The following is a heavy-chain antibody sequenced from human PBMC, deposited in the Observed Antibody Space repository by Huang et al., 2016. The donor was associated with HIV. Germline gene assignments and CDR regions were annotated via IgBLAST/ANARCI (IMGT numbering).Heavy chain of an antibody. CDR2: ISGGGSHI. Sequence: EVQLVQSGGLLVKPGGSLRLSCAASGFHLSDYPMNWVRQAPGKGLDWLSSISGGGSHIFYADSVTGRFTVSRDNANDTLFLQMNSLRAEDTAVYYCTRRVTDYDSRWFDPWGPGTLVTVSS. V-gene: IGHV3-21*02. CDR3: TRRVTDYDSRWFDP. J-gene: IGHJ5*02. CDR1: GFHLSDYP. D-gene: IGHD3-22*01.